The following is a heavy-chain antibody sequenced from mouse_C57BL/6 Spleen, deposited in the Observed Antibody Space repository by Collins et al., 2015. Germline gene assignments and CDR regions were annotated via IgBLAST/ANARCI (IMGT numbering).Heavy chain of an antibody. Sequence: EFQLQQSGPELVKPGASVKISCKASGYSFTDYNMNWVKQSNGKSLEWIGAINPKYVTTTYDQKFNDRATLTVDRSSSTAYMQLNSLTSDDSAVYYCVRRLAYFDYWGQGTTLTVSS. CDR2: INPKYVTT. D-gene: IGHD3-2*02. CDR3: VRRLAYFDY. V-gene: IGHV1-39*01. CDR1: GYSFTDYN. J-gene: IGHJ2*01.